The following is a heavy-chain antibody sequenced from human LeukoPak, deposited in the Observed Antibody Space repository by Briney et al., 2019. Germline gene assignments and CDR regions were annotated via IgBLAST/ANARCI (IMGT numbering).Heavy chain of an antibody. V-gene: IGHV4-39*01. J-gene: IGHJ4*02. CDR2: IYYSGST. CDR1: GGSISSSSYY. CDR3: ASQPVEMATALYY. Sequence: PSETLSLTCTVSGGSISSSSYYWGWIRQPPGKGLEWIGSIYYSGSTYYNPSLKSRVTISVDTSKNQFPLKLSSVTAADTAVYYCASQPVEMATALYYWGQGTLVTVSS. D-gene: IGHD5-24*01.